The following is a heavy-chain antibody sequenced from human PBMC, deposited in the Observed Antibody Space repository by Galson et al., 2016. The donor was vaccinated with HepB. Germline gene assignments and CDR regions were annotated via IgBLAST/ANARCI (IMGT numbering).Heavy chain of an antibody. CDR3: ARANYDFWSGYPKGDIWFDP. CDR2: IYHSGST. Sequence: SETLSLTCAVSGGSISSSNWWSWVRQPPGKGLEWIGEIYHSGSTNYNPSLKSRVTISVDKSKNQFSLKLSSVTAADTAVYYCARANYDFWSGYPKGDIWFDPWGQGTPVTVSS. V-gene: IGHV4-4*02. D-gene: IGHD3-3*01. J-gene: IGHJ5*02. CDR1: GGSISSSNW.